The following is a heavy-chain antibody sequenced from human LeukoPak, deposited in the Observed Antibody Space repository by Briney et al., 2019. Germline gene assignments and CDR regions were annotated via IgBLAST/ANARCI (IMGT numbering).Heavy chain of an antibody. CDR2: TYYSGST. Sequence: PSETLSLTCTVSGGSISSYYWSWIRQPPGKGLEWIGYTYYSGSTNYNPSLKSRVTISVDTSKNQFSLKLSSVTAADTAVYYCARAFRAVYFDYWGQGTLVTVSS. CDR1: GGSISSYY. J-gene: IGHJ4*02. V-gene: IGHV4-59*01. D-gene: IGHD3-10*01. CDR3: ARAFRAVYFDY.